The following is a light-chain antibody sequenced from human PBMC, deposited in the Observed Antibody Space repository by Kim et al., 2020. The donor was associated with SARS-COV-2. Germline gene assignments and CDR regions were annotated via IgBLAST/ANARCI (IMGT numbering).Light chain of an antibody. Sequence: EIVLTQSPGTLSLSPGERATLSCRASQSVSSSYLAWYQQKPGQAPRLLIYGASSRATGIPDRFSGSGSGTDFTLTISRLEPDDFAVYYCQQYLGDSPWTFGQGTKVDIK. CDR1: QSVSSSY. J-gene: IGKJ1*01. V-gene: IGKV3-20*01. CDR3: QQYLGDSPWT. CDR2: GAS.